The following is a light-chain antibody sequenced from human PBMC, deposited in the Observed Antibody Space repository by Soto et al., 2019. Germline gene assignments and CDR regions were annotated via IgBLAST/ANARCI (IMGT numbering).Light chain of an antibody. CDR1: QSVSSY. Sequence: EIVLPQSPATLSLSPGERATLSCRASQSVSSYLAWYQQKPGQAPRLLIYDVSNRATGIPARFSGSGSGTDFTLTISSLEPEGFAVYYCQQRSNWPLTFGGGTKVEIK. CDR3: QQRSNWPLT. V-gene: IGKV3-11*01. CDR2: DVS. J-gene: IGKJ4*01.